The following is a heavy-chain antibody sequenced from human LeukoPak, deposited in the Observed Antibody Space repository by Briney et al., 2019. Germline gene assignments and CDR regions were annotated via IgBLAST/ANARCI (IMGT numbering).Heavy chain of an antibody. J-gene: IGHJ5*02. V-gene: IGHV4-39*01. Sequence: PSETLLLTCSIYRGSISSSVYSSAWSRQPSGKGLERIVEFYYDAVTSYNPSLKSRVTISVDTYKNQFSLNLTSVTAADTALYYCVRRNSVSGRIDPCGQGTLVTVSS. D-gene: IGHD3-16*01. CDR3: VRRNSVSGRIDP. CDR2: FYYDAVT. CDR1: RGSISSSVYS.